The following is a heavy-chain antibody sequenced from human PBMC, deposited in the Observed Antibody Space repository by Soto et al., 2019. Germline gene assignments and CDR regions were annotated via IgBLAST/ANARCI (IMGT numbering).Heavy chain of an antibody. D-gene: IGHD6-13*01. CDR2: INHSGST. CDR3: AHEAYSSPYHRYY. J-gene: IGHJ4*02. CDR1: GGSFIVDY. Sequence: SEPVXLTCAVYGGSFIVDYFSFVLQPPGKGLEWIGEINHSGSTNYNPSLKSRVTISVDTSKNQFSLKMSSVTAADTAVYYCAHEAYSSPYHRYYWGQGTLVTVSS. V-gene: IGHV4-34*01.